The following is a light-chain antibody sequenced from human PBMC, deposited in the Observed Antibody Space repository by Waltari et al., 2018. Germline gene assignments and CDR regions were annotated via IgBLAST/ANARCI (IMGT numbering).Light chain of an antibody. V-gene: IGLV2-14*03. CDR1: SSDSGGYEY. Sequence: SALTQSDSVSGSPGKSITISCSGISSDSGGYEYVPWYQKHPGKAPKFIIYDVNNRPSVVSHSFSGSKSGSSAPLPISGLQAEDEADYYCSSFTSGTTGIFGGGTKVTVL. J-gene: IGLJ2*01. CDR2: DVN. CDR3: SSFTSGTTGI.